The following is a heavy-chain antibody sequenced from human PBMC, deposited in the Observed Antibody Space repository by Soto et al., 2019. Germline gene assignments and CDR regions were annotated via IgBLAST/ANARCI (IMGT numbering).Heavy chain of an antibody. Sequence: ASVKVSCKASGYTFTSYGISWVRQAPGQGLEWMGWISAYNGNTNYAQKLQGRVTMTTDTSTSTAYMELRSLRSDDTAVYYCAREVCSSTSCYPTDPWGQGNLITVSS. D-gene: IGHD2-2*01. CDR3: AREVCSSTSCYPTDP. V-gene: IGHV1-18*04. J-gene: IGHJ5*02. CDR2: ISAYNGNT. CDR1: GYTFTSYG.